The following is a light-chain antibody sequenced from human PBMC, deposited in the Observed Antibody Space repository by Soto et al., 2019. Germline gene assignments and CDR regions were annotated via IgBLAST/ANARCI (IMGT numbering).Light chain of an antibody. J-gene: IGKJ1*01. CDR2: DAS. Sequence: DIQMTQSPSALSASVGDRVTITCRASQSIGRWLAWYQQKPGTAPKLLIYDASTLKSGVPSRFSGSGSGTEFTLTISSLQPDDFATYYCQQYNSYSGTFDQGTKVEIK. V-gene: IGKV1-5*01. CDR1: QSIGRW. CDR3: QQYNSYSGT.